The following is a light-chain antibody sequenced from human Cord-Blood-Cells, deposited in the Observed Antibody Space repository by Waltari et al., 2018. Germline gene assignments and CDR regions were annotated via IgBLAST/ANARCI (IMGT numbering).Light chain of an antibody. J-gene: IGLJ3*02. CDR1: RSHGGGYNY. CDR3: SSYTSSSTV. V-gene: IGLV2-14*03. Sequence: QSALTQPASVSGSPGQSITISCTGTRSHGGGYNYVSWYQQHPGKAPKLMIYDVSNRPSGVSNRFSGSKSGNTASLTISGLQAEDEADYYCSSYTSSSTVFGGGTKLTVL. CDR2: DVS.